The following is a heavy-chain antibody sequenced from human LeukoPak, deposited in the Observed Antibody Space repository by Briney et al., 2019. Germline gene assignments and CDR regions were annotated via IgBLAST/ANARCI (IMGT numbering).Heavy chain of an antibody. V-gene: IGHV4-59*12. CDR3: ARGLDSSGWYAHDY. D-gene: IGHD6-19*01. CDR1: GGSISNYY. Sequence: SETLSLTCTVSGGSISNYYWSWIRQPPGKGLEWIGYIYYSGSTNYNPPLKSRVTISVDKSKNQFSLKLSSVTAADTAVYYCARGLDSSGWYAHDYWGQGTLVTVSS. CDR2: IYYSGST. J-gene: IGHJ4*02.